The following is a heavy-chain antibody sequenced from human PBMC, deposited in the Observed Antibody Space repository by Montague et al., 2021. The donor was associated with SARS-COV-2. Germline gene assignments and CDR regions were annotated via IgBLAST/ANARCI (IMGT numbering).Heavy chain of an antibody. CDR2: LYIDGRP. V-gene: IGHV3-53*04. CDR1: GFSVSSNY. J-gene: IGHJ4*02. D-gene: IGHD3-10*01. CDR3: ARYPWYYGSGQ. Sequence: SLRLSCAAPGFSVSSNYMTWVRQAPGRGLEWVSTLYIDGRPFYTDSVKGRFIISRHISQNTLYLQMNSLRAEDTAVYYCARYPWYYGSGQWGQGTLVTVSS.